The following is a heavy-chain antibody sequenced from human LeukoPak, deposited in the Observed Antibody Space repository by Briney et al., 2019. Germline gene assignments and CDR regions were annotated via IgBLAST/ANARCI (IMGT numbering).Heavy chain of an antibody. J-gene: IGHJ4*02. CDR3: AKTRGDIVVVPAAPDY. D-gene: IGHD2-2*01. CDR2: IRYDGSDK. CDR1: GFTFSNYG. V-gene: IGHV3-30*02. Sequence: GGSLRLSCAASGFTFSNYGIHWVRQAPGKGLEWVAFIRYDGSDKYYTDSVKGRFTISRDNSKNTLYLQMNSLRAEDTAVYYCAKTRGDIVVVPAAPDYWGQGTLVTVSS.